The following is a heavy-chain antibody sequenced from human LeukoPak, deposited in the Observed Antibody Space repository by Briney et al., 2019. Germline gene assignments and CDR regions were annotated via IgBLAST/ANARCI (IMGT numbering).Heavy chain of an antibody. CDR2: IYYTGST. J-gene: IGHJ5*02. Sequence: SETLSLTCHVSGGSVSSGSYYWTWIRQPPEKGLEWIGYIYYTGSTNYSPSLKSRVTISVDTSKNQFSLKLSSVTAADTAVYYCATLQGQCSSTSCYNNWFDPWGQGTLVTVSS. CDR3: ATLQGQCSSTSCYNNWFDP. V-gene: IGHV4-61*01. CDR1: GGSVSSGSYY. D-gene: IGHD2-2*01.